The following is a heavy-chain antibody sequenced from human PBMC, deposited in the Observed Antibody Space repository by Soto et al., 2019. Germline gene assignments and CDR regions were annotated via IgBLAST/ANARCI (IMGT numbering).Heavy chain of an antibody. J-gene: IGHJ4*02. CDR2: IFSNDEK. CDR1: GFSLSNARMG. CDR3: ARIGSLVRGVIFDY. D-gene: IGHD3-10*01. V-gene: IGHV2-26*01. Sequence: QVTLKESGPVLVKSTETLTLTCTVSGFSLSNARMGVSWIRQPPGKALEWLTYIFSNDEKSYRTSLKSRLTISKDISKSQVVLTMTNMDPVDPATYYCARIGSLVRGVIFDYWGQGALVTVSS.